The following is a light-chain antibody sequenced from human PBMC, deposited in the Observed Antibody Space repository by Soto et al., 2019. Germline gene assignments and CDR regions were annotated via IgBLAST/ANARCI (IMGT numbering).Light chain of an antibody. J-gene: IGKJ4*01. V-gene: IGKV3-11*01. CDR1: QIVSSY. Sequence: EIVLTQSPATLSLSPGERATLSCRASQIVSSYLAWYQQKPGQAPRLLISDTSNRATGIPARFSGSGYGTDFTLTISSLEPEDFPVDYCQQRFHWPPLTFVGGTRVEIK. CDR2: DTS. CDR3: QQRFHWPPLT.